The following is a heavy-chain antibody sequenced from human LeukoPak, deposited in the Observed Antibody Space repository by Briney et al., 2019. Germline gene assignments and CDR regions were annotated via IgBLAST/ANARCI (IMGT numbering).Heavy chain of an antibody. Sequence: PSETLSLTCIVSGGSISNYYWSWIRQPAGKGLEWIGRIYTSGSTNYNPSLKSRVIMSVDTSKNQFSLKLSSVTAADTAVYYCARGDRHSRGWHDAFDIWGQGTMVTVSS. J-gene: IGHJ3*02. V-gene: IGHV4-4*07. CDR2: IYTSGST. D-gene: IGHD6-19*01. CDR1: GGSISNYY. CDR3: ARGDRHSRGWHDAFDI.